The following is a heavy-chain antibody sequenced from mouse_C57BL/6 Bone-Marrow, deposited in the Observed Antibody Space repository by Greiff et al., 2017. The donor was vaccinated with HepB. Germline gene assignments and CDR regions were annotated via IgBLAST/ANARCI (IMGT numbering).Heavy chain of an antibody. CDR1: GFTFSDYY. CDR3: ARDYGSSSEEGYYAMDY. CDR2: INYDGSST. D-gene: IGHD1-1*01. Sequence: EVQLVESEGGLVQPGSSMKLSCTASGFTFSDYYMAWVRQVPEKGLEWVANINYDGSSTYYLDSLKSRFIISRDNAKNILYLQMSSLKSEDTATYYCARDYGSSSEEGYYAMDYWGQGTSVTVSS. V-gene: IGHV5-16*01. J-gene: IGHJ4*01.